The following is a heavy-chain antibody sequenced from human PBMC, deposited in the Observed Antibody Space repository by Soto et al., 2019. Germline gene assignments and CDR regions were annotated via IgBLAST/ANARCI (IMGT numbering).Heavy chain of an antibody. CDR1: GFTFDDYA. Sequence: GGSLRLSCAASGFTFDDYAMHWVRQAPGKGLEWVSGISWNSGSIGYADSVKGRFTISRDNAKNSLYLQMNSLRAEDTALYYCAKDPVQQWLPYYYYYMDVWGKGTTVTVSS. J-gene: IGHJ6*03. V-gene: IGHV3-9*01. CDR2: ISWNSGSI. D-gene: IGHD6-19*01. CDR3: AKDPVQQWLPYYYYYMDV.